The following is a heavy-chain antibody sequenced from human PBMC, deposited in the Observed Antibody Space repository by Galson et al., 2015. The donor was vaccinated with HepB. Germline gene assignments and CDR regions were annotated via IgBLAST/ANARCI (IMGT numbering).Heavy chain of an antibody. Sequence: SLRLSCAASGFTFSSYGMSWVRQAPGKGLEWVSYISTGSSTKYYANSVKGRLTISRDNAKSSLYLQLNSLRDEDMAVYYCARSLGRRGVDPQPYYFDYWGQGTLVTVSS. V-gene: IGHV3-48*02. CDR3: ARSLGRRGVDPQPYYFDY. J-gene: IGHJ4*02. CDR2: ISTGSSTK. D-gene: IGHD3-10*01. CDR1: GFTFSSYG.